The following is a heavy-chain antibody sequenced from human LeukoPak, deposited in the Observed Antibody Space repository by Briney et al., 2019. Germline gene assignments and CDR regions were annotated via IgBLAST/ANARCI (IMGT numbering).Heavy chain of an antibody. V-gene: IGHV4-39*01. D-gene: IGHD1-14*01. CDR1: GGSISNSNYY. CDR3: ARHVAGKDY. Sequence: SETLSLTCTVSGGSISNSNYYWGWIRQPPGKGLEWIGRVYYGGNTYSNPSLKSRVTISVDTSQNQFSLSLSSVTAADPAVYYCARHVAGKDYWGQGTLVTVSS. CDR2: VYYGGNT. J-gene: IGHJ4*02.